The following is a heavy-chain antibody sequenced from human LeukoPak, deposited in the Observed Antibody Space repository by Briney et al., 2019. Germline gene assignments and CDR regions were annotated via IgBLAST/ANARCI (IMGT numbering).Heavy chain of an antibody. CDR1: GGSISSYY. CDR3: ARDPDDYVLGSYRYIQNYGMDV. V-gene: IGHV4-4*07. Sequence: SETLSLTCTVSGGSISSYYWSWIRQPAGKGLEWIGRIYTSGSTNYNPSLKSRVTMSVDTSKNQFSLKLSSVTAADTAVYYCARDPDDYVLGSYRYIQNYGMDVWGQGTTVTVSS. CDR2: IYTSGST. D-gene: IGHD3-16*02. J-gene: IGHJ6*02.